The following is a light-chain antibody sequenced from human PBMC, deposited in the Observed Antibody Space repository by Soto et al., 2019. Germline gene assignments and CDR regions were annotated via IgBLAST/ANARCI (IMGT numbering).Light chain of an antibody. CDR2: DVS. J-gene: IGLJ3*02. V-gene: IGLV2-14*03. CDR3: SSYTITSAYWV. CDR1: SSDIGDYKY. Sequence: QSALTQPASVSGSPGQSITISCTGTSSDIGDYKYVSWYQQHPGNPPKLIIYDVSDRPSGVSNRFSGSKSGNTASLTISALQAEVEANYYCSSYTITSAYWVFGGGTKLTVL.